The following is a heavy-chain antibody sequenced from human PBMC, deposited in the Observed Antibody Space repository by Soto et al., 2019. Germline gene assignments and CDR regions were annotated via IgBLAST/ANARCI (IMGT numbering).Heavy chain of an antibody. CDR2: ISGSGGST. CDR1: GFTLSSYA. D-gene: IGHD3-3*01. CDR3: AKDWYFGSTIFGLMFDY. Sequence: LRLSCAASGFTLSSYAMSWVRQAPGKGLEWVSAISGSGGSTNYADSVKGRFTISRDNSKNTLYLQMNSLRAEDTAVYYCAKDWYFGSTIFGLMFDYWGQGTLVTVSS. V-gene: IGHV3-23*01. J-gene: IGHJ4*02.